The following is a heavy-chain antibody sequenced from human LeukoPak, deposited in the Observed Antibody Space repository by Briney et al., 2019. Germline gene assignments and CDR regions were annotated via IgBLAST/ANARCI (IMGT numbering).Heavy chain of an antibody. D-gene: IGHD6-13*01. J-gene: IGHJ5*02. CDR1: GFTFSTYF. CDR2: IRSKANSYAT. CDR3: TRHVDAAPGEQFDL. Sequence: GGSLRLSCSASGFTFSTYFMHWVRQAPGKGLEWVGRIRSKANSYATAYVASVKGRFAISRDDSKNTAYLQMNSLKTEDTAVYYCTRHVDAAPGEQFDLWGQGTLVTVSS. V-gene: IGHV3-73*01.